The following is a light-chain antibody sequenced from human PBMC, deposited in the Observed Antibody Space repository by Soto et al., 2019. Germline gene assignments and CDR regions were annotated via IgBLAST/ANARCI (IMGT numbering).Light chain of an antibody. Sequence: QSVLTQPASVSGSPGQSITISCTGSSSDFGSYNYVSWYQQHPGKAPKLMIYEVSNRPSGVSNRFSGSKSGNTASLTISGLQAEDEADYYCSSYTSSSHYVFGTGTKLTVL. CDR3: SSYTSSSHYV. CDR1: SSDFGSYNY. V-gene: IGLV2-14*01. CDR2: EVS. J-gene: IGLJ1*01.